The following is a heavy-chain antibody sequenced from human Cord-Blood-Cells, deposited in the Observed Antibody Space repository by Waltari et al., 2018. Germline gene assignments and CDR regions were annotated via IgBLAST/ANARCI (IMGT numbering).Heavy chain of an antibody. D-gene: IGHD3-10*02. CDR1: GFTFSSYG. CDR3: AKGDGRAY. CDR2: ISYDGSNK. J-gene: IGHJ4*02. Sequence: QVQLVESGGGVVQPGRSLRLSCAASGFTFSSYGMHWVRQAPGKGLEWVAVISYDGSNKYYADSVKGRFTISRDNSKNTLYLQMNSLRAEDTAVYYCAKGDGRAYWGQGTLVTVSS. V-gene: IGHV3-30*18.